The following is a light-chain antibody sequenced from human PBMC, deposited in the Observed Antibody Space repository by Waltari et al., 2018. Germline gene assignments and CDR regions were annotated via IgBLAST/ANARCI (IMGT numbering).Light chain of an antibody. CDR1: QSLLYTSNNKNY. Sequence: DIVMTQSPDSLAVSLGERATINSKSSQSLLYTSNNKNYVAWYQQKPGQPPKILIYWAAIRESGVPDRFSGSGSGTDFTLTISGLQAEDVASYFCLQYLHTPRTFGQGTKVEIK. CDR3: LQYLHTPRT. J-gene: IGKJ1*01. CDR2: WAA. V-gene: IGKV4-1*01.